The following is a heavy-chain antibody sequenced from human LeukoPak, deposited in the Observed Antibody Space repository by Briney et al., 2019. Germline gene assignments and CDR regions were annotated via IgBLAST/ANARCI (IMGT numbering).Heavy chain of an antibody. J-gene: IGHJ4*02. Sequence: SETLSLTCAVYGGSFSGYYWSWIRQPPGKGLEWLGEINHSGSTNYNPSLKSRVTISVDTSKNQFSLKLSSVTAADTAVYYCARLIVGYCSSTSCYRRFDYWGQGTLVTVSS. CDR3: ARLIVGYCSSTSCYRRFDY. D-gene: IGHD2-2*02. V-gene: IGHV4-34*01. CDR1: GGSFSGYY. CDR2: INHSGST.